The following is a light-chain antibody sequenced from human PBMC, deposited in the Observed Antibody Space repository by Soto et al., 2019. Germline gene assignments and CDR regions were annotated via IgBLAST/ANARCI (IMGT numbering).Light chain of an antibody. CDR1: SSDVGGYNY. CDR3: SSYAGSNNFVV. CDR2: EVS. J-gene: IGLJ2*01. Sequence: QSALTQPPSASGSPGQSVTISCTGTSSDVGGYNYVSWYQQHPGKAPKLMIYEVSKRPSGVSDRFSGSKSGNTASLTVSGLQPEDEADYYCSSYAGSNNFVVFGGGTQLTVL. V-gene: IGLV2-8*01.